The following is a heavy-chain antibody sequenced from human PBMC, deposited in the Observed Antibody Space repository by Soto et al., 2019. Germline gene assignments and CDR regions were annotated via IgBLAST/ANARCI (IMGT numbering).Heavy chain of an antibody. CDR1: GFTFNNNW. CDR3: TRGGATGAGIYHFEN. J-gene: IGHJ4*02. D-gene: IGHD3-10*01. CDR2: INSDGKTT. Sequence: EVQLVESGGGLVQPGGSLRLSCAASGFTFNNNWMHWVRQAPGKGLVWISRINSDGKTTTYAYFVKGRFIISRDNAKNTVYLQVNSLGGEDTAVYYCTRGGATGAGIYHFENWGQGTLVTVSS. V-gene: IGHV3-74*01.